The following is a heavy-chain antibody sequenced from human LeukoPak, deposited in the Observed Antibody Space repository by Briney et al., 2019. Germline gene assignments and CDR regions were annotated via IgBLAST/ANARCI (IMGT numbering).Heavy chain of an antibody. CDR3: ARETEMANLDY. V-gene: IGHV3-7*04. J-gene: IGHJ4*02. Sequence: GSLRLSWTASGFTFSSYWMNWVRQAPGKGLEWVANIKQDGSEKYYVDSVKGRFTISRDNAKKSLYLQMNSLRAEDTAVYYCARETEMANLDYWGQGTLVTVSS. D-gene: IGHD5-24*01. CDR1: GFTFSSYW. CDR2: IKQDGSEK.